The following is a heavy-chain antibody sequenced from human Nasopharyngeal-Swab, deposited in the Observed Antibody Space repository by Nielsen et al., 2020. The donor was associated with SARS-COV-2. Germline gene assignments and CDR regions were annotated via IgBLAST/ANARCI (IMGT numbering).Heavy chain of an antibody. Sequence: GGSLRLSCAASGFTFSSYGMHWVRQAPGKGLEWVAVIWYDGSNKYYADSVKGRFTISRDNSKNTLYLQMNSLRAEDTAVYYCARATTVIRHYYYYYYMDVWGKGTTVTVSS. J-gene: IGHJ6*03. V-gene: IGHV3-33*08. D-gene: IGHD4-17*01. CDR1: GFTFSSYG. CDR2: IWYDGSNK. CDR3: ARATTVIRHYYYYYYMDV.